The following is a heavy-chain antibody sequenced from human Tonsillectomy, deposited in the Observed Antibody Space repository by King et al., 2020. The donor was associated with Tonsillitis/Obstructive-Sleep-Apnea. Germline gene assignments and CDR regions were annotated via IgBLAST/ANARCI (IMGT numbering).Heavy chain of an antibody. CDR3: AKGFLWFGELLLPSPGMDV. CDR2: ISYDGSNK. Sequence: VQLVESGGGVVQPGRSLRLSCAASGFTFITFGMHWVRQAPGKGLEWVAVISYDGSNKYYADSVKGRFTISRDNSKNTLYLQMNSLRAEDTAVSYCAKGFLWFGELLLPSPGMDVWGQGTTVTVSS. V-gene: IGHV3-30*18. J-gene: IGHJ6*02. D-gene: IGHD3-10*01. CDR1: GFTFITFG.